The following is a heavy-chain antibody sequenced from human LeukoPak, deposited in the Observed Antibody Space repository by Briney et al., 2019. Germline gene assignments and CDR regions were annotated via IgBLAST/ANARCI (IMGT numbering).Heavy chain of an antibody. J-gene: IGHJ5*02. D-gene: IGHD6-13*01. Sequence: PSETLSLTSAVHGGSFSGYYWSWIRPPPGKGLEWIGEINHGGRTNYNPSLRSGVTTSVETFKNQCSLKLSSVAAADTAVYYCARRGQQQLGTWGQGTLVTVSS. CDR3: ARRGQQQLGT. CDR2: INHGGRT. V-gene: IGHV4-34*01. CDR1: GGSFSGYY.